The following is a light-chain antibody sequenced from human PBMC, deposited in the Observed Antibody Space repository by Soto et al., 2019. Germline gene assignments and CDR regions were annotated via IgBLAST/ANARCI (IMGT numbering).Light chain of an antibody. CDR1: SSDVGGSNY. CDR3: SSYTSSNTLV. J-gene: IGLJ2*01. Sequence: QSALTQPASVSGSPGQSITISCTGTSSDVGGSNYVSWYQQHPGKAPKLMIYDVSNRPSGVSNRFSGPKSGNTASLTISGLQAEDEADYYCSSYTSSNTLVFGGGTKLTVL. V-gene: IGLV2-14*01. CDR2: DVS.